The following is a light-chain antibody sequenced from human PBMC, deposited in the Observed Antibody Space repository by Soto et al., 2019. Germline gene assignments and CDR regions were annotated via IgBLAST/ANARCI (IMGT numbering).Light chain of an antibody. CDR2: GAS. Sequence: EIVMTQSPATLSVSPGERATLSCRASQSVSSNLAWYQQKPGQAPRLLIYGASTRAIGIPARFSGSGSGTAFTLTISSLQSGDFAVYYCQQDNRCPPWTFGQGTKVEIK. V-gene: IGKV3-15*01. J-gene: IGKJ1*01. CDR3: QQDNRCPPWT. CDR1: QSVSSN.